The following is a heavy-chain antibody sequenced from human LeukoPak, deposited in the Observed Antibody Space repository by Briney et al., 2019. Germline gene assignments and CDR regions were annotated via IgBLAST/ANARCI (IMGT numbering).Heavy chain of an antibody. D-gene: IGHD3-10*01. V-gene: IGHV4-34*01. CDR1: GGSFSGYY. CDR3: ARGSGLVWWQEDYFDY. CDR2: INHSGST. Sequence: SETLSLTCAVYGGSFSGYYWSWIRQPPGKGLEWIGEINHSGSTNYNPSLKSRVTISVGTSKNQFSLKLSSVTAADTAVYYCARGSGLVWWQEDYFDYWGQGTLVTVSS. J-gene: IGHJ4*02.